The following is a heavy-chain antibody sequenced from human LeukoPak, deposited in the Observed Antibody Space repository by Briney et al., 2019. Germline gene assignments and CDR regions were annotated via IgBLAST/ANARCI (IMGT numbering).Heavy chain of an antibody. J-gene: IGHJ5*02. CDR1: GFTFSGCA. D-gene: IGHD1-26*01. V-gene: IGHV3-73*01. CDR3: TRDSGTYNWLDP. Sequence: HPGGSLKLSCAASGFTFSGCAIHWVRQSSGKGLEWVGHIDKKDNFHATAYAASVQGRFSISSDDSKNTAFLHMNSLKTEDMALYYCTRDSGTYNWLDPWGQGTLVTVSS. CDR2: IDKKDNFHAT.